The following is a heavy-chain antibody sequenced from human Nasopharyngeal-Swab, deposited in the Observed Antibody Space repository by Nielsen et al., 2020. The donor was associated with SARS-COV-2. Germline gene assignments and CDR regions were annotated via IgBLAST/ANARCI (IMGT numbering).Heavy chain of an antibody. Sequence: SGPTLVKPTQTLTLTCTFSGFSLNTDGESVGWIRQPPGKALEWLALIYWDDDKYYSTSLKTRLTISKDTSKNQVVLTMTNMDPVDTATYYCARIRYDILTGYYIGFDYWGQGTLVTVSS. CDR2: IYWDDDK. CDR1: GFSLNTDGES. V-gene: IGHV2-70*01. CDR3: ARIRYDILTGYYIGFDY. D-gene: IGHD3-9*01. J-gene: IGHJ4*02.